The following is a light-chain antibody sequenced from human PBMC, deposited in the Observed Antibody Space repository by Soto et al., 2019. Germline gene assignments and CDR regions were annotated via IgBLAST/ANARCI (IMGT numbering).Light chain of an antibody. CDR3: QQLNSHLMYT. CDR1: QGISSY. CDR2: AAS. J-gene: IGKJ2*01. Sequence: DIQLTQSPSFLSASVGDRVTITCRASQGISSYLAWYQQKPGKAPKLLIYAASTLQSGVPSRFRGSGSGTEFTLTISSLQPEDFATYYCQQLNSHLMYTFGQGTKLEIK. V-gene: IGKV1-9*01.